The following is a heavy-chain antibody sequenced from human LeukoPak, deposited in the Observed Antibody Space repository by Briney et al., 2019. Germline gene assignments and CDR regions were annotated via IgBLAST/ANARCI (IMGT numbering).Heavy chain of an antibody. D-gene: IGHD5-12*01. J-gene: IGHJ4*02. Sequence: GESLKISCNASGYTFTSYWIGWVRQMPGKGLEWMGIVYPGDSDTRYSPSFQGQVTISADKSISTAYLQWSSLKASDTAMYYCARSLSPRGEIDYWGQGTLVTVSS. CDR1: GYTFTSYW. V-gene: IGHV5-51*01. CDR2: VYPGDSDT. CDR3: ARSLSPRGEIDY.